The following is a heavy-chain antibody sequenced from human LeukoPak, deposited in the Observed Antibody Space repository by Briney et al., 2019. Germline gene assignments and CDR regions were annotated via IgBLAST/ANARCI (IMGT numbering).Heavy chain of an antibody. CDR2: INDSGGST. Sequence: GGSLRLSCAASGFTFSSYAMTWVRQAPGKGLEWVSSINDSGGSTYYADSVKGRFTISRDNSKDTLYLQMNSLRAEDTAVYYCAKREYNFWSGYFFWGQGTLVTVSS. D-gene: IGHD3-3*01. V-gene: IGHV3-23*01. CDR3: AKREYNFWSGYFF. J-gene: IGHJ4*02. CDR1: GFTFSSYA.